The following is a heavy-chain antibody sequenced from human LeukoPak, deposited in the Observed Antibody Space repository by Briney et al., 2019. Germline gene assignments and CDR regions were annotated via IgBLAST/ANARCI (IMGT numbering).Heavy chain of an antibody. Sequence: SETLSLTCAVYGGSFSGYYWSWIRQPPGKGLEWIGEIIHSGGTNYNPSLKSRVTISVDTSKNQFSLKLSSVTAADTAVYYCARDFPTYYDFWSGSSDLGTWFDPWGQGTLVTVSS. V-gene: IGHV4-34*12. CDR1: GGSFSGYY. CDR2: IIHSGGT. J-gene: IGHJ5*02. CDR3: ARDFPTYYDFWSGSSDLGTWFDP. D-gene: IGHD3-3*01.